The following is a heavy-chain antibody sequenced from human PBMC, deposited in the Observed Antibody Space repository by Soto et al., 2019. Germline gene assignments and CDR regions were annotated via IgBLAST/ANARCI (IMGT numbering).Heavy chain of an antibody. V-gene: IGHV4-59*01. CDR3: ARVFDSSGYYPALDY. CDR2: IYYSGST. CDR1: GSSISSYD. J-gene: IGHJ4*02. D-gene: IGHD3-22*01. Sequence: PSETLSLPCTVSGSSISSYDGRWIRQPRGKGLEWIGYIYYSGSTNYNPSLKSRVTISVDTSKNQFTLKLSSVTAADTAVYYCARVFDSSGYYPALDYWGQGTLVTVSA.